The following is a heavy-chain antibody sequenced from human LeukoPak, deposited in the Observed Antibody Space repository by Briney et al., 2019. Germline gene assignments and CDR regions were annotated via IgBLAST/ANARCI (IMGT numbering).Heavy chain of an antibody. J-gene: IGHJ4*02. D-gene: IGHD1-26*01. CDR1: GGSISSYY. V-gene: IGHV4-4*07. Sequence: SETLSLTCTVSGGSISSYYWSWIRQPAGKGLEWIGRIYTSGSTNYNPSLKSRVTISVDRSKNQFSLKLSSVTAADTAVYYCATYYYSGSYYYPFDYWGQGTLVTVSS. CDR2: IYTSGST. CDR3: ATYYYSGSYYYPFDY.